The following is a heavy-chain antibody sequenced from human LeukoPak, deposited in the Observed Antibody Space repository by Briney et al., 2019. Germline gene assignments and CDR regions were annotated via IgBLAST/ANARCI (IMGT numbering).Heavy chain of an antibody. J-gene: IGHJ6*03. Sequence: GGSLRLSCAASGFTFSSYWMSWVRQAPGKGVEWVANIKQDGSEKYYVDSVKGRFTISRDNAKNSLYLQMNSLRAEDTAVYYCARDHMSAVSTIFGVVITGLYYYYYYMDVWGKGTTVTVSS. CDR1: GFTFSSYW. V-gene: IGHV3-7*01. CDR3: ARDHMSAVSTIFGVVITGLYYYYYYMDV. D-gene: IGHD3-3*01. CDR2: IKQDGSEK.